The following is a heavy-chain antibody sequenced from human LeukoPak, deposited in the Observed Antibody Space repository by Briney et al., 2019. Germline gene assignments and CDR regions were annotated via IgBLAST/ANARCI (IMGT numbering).Heavy chain of an antibody. J-gene: IGHJ4*02. Sequence: GGSLRLSCAASGFIFSGSWMDWVRQAPGKGLVWVSRILPDGTTTTYADSVKGRFTISRDNAKNTLYLQMNSLRVEDTAVYHWARRFDHDGIDIWGPGTLVT. D-gene: IGHD3-9*01. CDR2: ILPDGTTT. V-gene: IGHV3-74*01. CDR1: GFIFSGSW. CDR3: ARRFDHDGIDI.